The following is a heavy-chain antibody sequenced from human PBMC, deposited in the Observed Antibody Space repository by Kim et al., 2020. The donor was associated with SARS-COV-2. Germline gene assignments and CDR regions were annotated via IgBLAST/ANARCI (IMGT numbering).Heavy chain of an antibody. J-gene: IGHJ3*01. V-gene: IGHV4-39*01. CDR3: SRLWQLFLRGHGDFD. Sequence: SETLSLTCNVSGGSISGVDYYWGWLRQPPWKGLEWIASVHFSGSTYYSSSFRNRVTISVDTSKNQFSLKLNFVIAADTAVFYGSRLWQLFLRGHGDFD. D-gene: IGHD7-27*01. CDR2: VHFSGST. CDR1: GGSISGVDYY.